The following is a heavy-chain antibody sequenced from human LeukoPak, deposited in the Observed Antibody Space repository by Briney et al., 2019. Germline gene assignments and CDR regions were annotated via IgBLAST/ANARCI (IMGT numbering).Heavy chain of an antibody. V-gene: IGHV1-2*02. CDR3: ARASPYYYYVMDV. CDR1: GYTFTGYY. Sequence: GASVKVSCKASGYTFTGYYMHWVRQAPGQGLEWMGWINPNSGGTNYAQKFQGRVTMTRDTPISTAYMDLSRLRSDDTAVYYCARASPYYYYVMDVWGQGTTVTVSS. J-gene: IGHJ6*02. CDR2: INPNSGGT.